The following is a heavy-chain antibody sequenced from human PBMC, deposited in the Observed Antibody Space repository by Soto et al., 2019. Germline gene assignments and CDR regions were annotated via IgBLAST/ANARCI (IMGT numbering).Heavy chain of an antibody. CDR1: GDTFTSYA. V-gene: IGHV1-3*05. CDR3: ASSGGYWGIGY. CDR2: INAGNGNT. Sequence: QVQLVQSGAEEKKPGASVKVSCKASGDTFTSYALHWVRQAPGQRLEWMGWINAGNGNTKYSQKLQGRVTITRDTSASTAYMELSSLRSEDTAVYYCASSGGYWGIGYWGQGTLVTVSS. D-gene: IGHD7-27*01. J-gene: IGHJ4*02.